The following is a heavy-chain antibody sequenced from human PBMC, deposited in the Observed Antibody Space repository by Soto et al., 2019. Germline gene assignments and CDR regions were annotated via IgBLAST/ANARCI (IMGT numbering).Heavy chain of an antibody. J-gene: IGHJ4*02. Sequence: SETLSLTCAVYGGSFSGYYWSWIRQPPGKGLEWFGEINHSGSTNYNPSLKSRVTISVDTSKNQFSLKLSSVTAADTAVYYCATTTIFGVVTPFDYWGQGTLVTVSS. CDR2: INHSGST. CDR1: GGSFSGYY. D-gene: IGHD3-3*01. V-gene: IGHV4-34*01. CDR3: ATTTIFGVVTPFDY.